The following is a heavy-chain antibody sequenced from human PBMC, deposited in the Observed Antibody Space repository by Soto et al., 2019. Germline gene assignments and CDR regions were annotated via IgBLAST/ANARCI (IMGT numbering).Heavy chain of an antibody. D-gene: IGHD2-15*01. J-gene: IGHJ6*04. CDR2: IKKDGSET. CDR1: GFTFSSYW. V-gene: IGHV3-7*01. CDR3: AREMVVVPPVNPYYYTGMDV. Sequence: EVQLVESGGGLVQPGGSLRLSCAASGFTFSSYWMSWVRQAPGRGLEWVANIKKDGSETYYVDSVKGRFTISRDNAKNSLYRQLTGLRAEDTAVYYCAREMVVVPPVNPYYYTGMDVWGKGTSVIFSS.